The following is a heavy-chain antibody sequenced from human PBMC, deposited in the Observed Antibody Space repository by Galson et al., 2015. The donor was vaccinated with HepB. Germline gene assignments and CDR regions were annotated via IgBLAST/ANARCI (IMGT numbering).Heavy chain of an antibody. J-gene: IGHJ6*02. CDR3: ARKGSAYCGGDCYSGYYYYGMDV. D-gene: IGHD2-21*02. CDR2: IIPIFGTA. CDR1: GGTLSSYA. V-gene: IGHV1-69*13. Sequence: SVKVSCKASGGTLSSYAISWVRQAPGQGLEWMGGIIPIFGTANYAQKFQGRVTITADESTSTAYMELSSLRSEDTAVYYCARKGSAYCGGDCYSGYYYYGMDVWGQGTTVTVSS.